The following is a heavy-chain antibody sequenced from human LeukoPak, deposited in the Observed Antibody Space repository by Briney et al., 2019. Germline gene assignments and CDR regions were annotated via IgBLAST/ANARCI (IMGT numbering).Heavy chain of an antibody. Sequence: PSGTLSLTCAVSGGSISSSNWWSWVRQPPGKGLEWIGEIYHSGSTNYNPSLKSRVTISVDKSKNQFSLRLRSVTAADTAVYYCASLRKRGGAFDLWGQGTVVTVSS. V-gene: IGHV4-4*02. CDR1: GGSISSSNW. CDR2: IYHSGST. CDR3: ASLRKRGGAFDL. J-gene: IGHJ3*01.